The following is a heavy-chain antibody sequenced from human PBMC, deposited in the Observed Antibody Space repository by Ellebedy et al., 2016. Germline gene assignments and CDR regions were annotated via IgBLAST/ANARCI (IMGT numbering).Heavy chain of an antibody. CDR3: ARVQRFSDAFDI. CDR1: GGSFSGYY. Sequence: SETLSLTCAVYGGSFSGYYWSWIRQPPGKGLEWIGEINHSGSTNYNPSLKSRVTISVDTSKNQFSLKLSSVTAADTAVYYCARVQRFSDAFDIWGQGTMVTVSS. CDR2: INHSGST. V-gene: IGHV4-34*01. D-gene: IGHD6-25*01. J-gene: IGHJ3*02.